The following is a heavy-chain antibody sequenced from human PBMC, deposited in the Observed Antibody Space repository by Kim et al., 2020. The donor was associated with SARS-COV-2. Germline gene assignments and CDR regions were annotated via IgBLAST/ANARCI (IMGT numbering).Heavy chain of an antibody. Sequence: NYNPSLKSRVTISVDTSKNQFSLNLGSVTAADTAVYYCARSGYSSSSSLGYWGLGTLVTVSS. D-gene: IGHD6-6*01. J-gene: IGHJ4*02. CDR3: ARSGYSSSSSLGY. V-gene: IGHV4-4*08.